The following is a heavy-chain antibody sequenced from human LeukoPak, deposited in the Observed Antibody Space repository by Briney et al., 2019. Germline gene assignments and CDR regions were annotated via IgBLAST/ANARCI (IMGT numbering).Heavy chain of an antibody. CDR1: GGSISSSDYY. V-gene: IGHV4-30-4*01. CDR2: IYYSGST. Sequence: PSETLSLTCTVSGGSISSSDYYWSWIRQPPGKGLEWIGYIYYSGSTYYNPSLKSRVTISVDTSKNQFSLKMSSVTAADTAVYYCARDKGGRYYDSSGLDYWGQGTLVTVSS. D-gene: IGHD3-22*01. CDR3: ARDKGGRYYDSSGLDY. J-gene: IGHJ4*02.